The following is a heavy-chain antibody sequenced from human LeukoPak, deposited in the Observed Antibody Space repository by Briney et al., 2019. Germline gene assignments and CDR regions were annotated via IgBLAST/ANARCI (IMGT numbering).Heavy chain of an antibody. CDR2: VRYDGSNK. CDR1: GFTFSSYG. D-gene: IGHD1-26*01. CDR3: AKDRGIVGAIDY. V-gene: IGHV3-30*02. Sequence: PGGSLRLSCAASGFTFSSYGMHWVSQAPGKGLEWVAFVRYDGSNKYYADSVKGRFTISRDNSKNTLYLQMNSLRAEDTAVYYCAKDRGIVGAIDYWGQGTLVTVSS. J-gene: IGHJ4*02.